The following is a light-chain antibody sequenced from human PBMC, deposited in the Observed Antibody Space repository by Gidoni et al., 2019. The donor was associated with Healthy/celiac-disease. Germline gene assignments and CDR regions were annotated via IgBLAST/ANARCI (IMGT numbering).Light chain of an antibody. V-gene: IGLV1-40*01. CDR1: SSNIGAGDD. CDR3: QSYDSSLSGSV. J-gene: IGLJ3*02. Sequence: QSVLTQPPSVSAAPGQRVTSSCTGSSSNIGAGDDVHWYQKLPGTAPKLPIYGNSHRPSGVPDRFSGSKSGTSASLAITGLQAEDEADYYCQSYDSSLSGSVFGGGTKLTVL. CDR2: GNS.